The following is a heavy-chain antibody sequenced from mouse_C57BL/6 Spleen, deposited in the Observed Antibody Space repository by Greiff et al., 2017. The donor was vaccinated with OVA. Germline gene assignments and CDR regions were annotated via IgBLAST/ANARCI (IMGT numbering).Heavy chain of an antibody. D-gene: IGHD4-1*01. CDR1: GYAFSSSW. J-gene: IGHJ3*01. Sequence: QVQLQQSGPELVKPGASVKISCKASGYAFSSSWMNWVKQRPGKGLEWIGRIYPGDGDTNYNGKFKGKATLTADKSSSTAYMQLSSLTSEDSAVYICARGTGTGFAYWGQGTLVTVSA. CDR2: IYPGDGDT. V-gene: IGHV1-82*01. CDR3: ARGTGTGFAY.